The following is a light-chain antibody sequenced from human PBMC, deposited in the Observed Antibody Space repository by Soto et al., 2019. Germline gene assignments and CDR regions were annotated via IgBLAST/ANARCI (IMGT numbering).Light chain of an antibody. V-gene: IGKV3-20*01. CDR1: QSVSSSY. J-gene: IGKJ1*01. CDR2: GAS. Sequence: IVLTQSQDILALSPGDRATLSCLASQSVSSSYLAWYQHKPGQAPRLLIHGASSRVTGIPDRFSGSGSGTDFTLTITRLEPEDFAVYYCLKYGRSPGWTFGQGTKVDI. CDR3: LKYGRSPGWT.